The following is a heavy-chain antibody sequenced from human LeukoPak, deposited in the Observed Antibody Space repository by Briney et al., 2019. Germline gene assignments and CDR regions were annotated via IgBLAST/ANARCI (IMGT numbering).Heavy chain of an antibody. D-gene: IGHD3-9*01. CDR2: IYASGST. J-gene: IGHJ4*02. CDR1: GGSISSYY. Sequence: KPSETLSLTCTVSGGSISSYYWSWIRQPAGKGLEWIGRIYASGSTNYNPSLKSRVTMSVDTSKNQLSLKLTSVTAADTAVYYCAGEYYDILTGYGSLDYWGQGTLVTVSS. CDR3: AGEYYDILTGYGSLDY. V-gene: IGHV4-4*07.